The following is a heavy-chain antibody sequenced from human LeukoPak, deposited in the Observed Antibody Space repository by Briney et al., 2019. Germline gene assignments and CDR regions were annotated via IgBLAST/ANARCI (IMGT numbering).Heavy chain of an antibody. Sequence: GRSLRLSCAASGFTFSSRGIHWVRPAPGKGREWVAAISYDGSNKNYADSVKGRFTISRDNSKNTLYLQMNSLRVEDTAVYYCATELAYCGDDCYSALDYWGQGTLVTVSS. CDR1: GFTFSSRG. V-gene: IGHV3-30*03. D-gene: IGHD2-21*02. CDR3: ATELAYCGDDCYSALDY. J-gene: IGHJ4*02. CDR2: ISYDGSNK.